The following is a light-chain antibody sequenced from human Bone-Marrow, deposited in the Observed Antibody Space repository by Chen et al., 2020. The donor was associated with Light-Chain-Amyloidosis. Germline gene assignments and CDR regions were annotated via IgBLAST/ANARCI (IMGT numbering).Light chain of an antibody. Sequence: QSALTQPASVSGSPGQSITISCTGTSSDVGGYNYVSWYQQHPGKAPKLMIYDVSNRPSGVSNRFSGSKSGNTASRTIAGLQAEDEADYYCSSYTSSSTHPWVFGGGTKLTVL. CDR3: SSYTSSSTHPWV. V-gene: IGLV2-14*01. CDR2: DVS. J-gene: IGLJ3*02. CDR1: SSDVGGYNY.